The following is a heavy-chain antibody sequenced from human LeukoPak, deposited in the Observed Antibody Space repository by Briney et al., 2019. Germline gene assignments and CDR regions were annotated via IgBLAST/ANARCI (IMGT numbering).Heavy chain of an antibody. V-gene: IGHV4-31*03. CDR2: IYYSGST. Sequence: PSQTLSLTCTVSGGSISSGGYYWSWVRQHPGKGLEWIGYIYYSGSTYYNPSLKSRVTISVDTSKNQFSLKLSSVTAADTAVYYCARGVSEWLLGNWFDPWGQGTLVTVSS. D-gene: IGHD3-3*01. CDR3: ARGVSEWLLGNWFDP. J-gene: IGHJ5*02. CDR1: GGSISSGGYY.